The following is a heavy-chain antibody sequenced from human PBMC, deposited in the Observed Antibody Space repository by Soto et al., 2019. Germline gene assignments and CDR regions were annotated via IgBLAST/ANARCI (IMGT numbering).Heavy chain of an antibody. CDR2: IYYSGST. V-gene: IGHV4-39*01. Sequence: SETLSLTCTVSGGSISSSSYYWGWIHQPPGKGLEWIGSIYYSGSTYYNPSLKSRVTISVDTSKNQFSLKLSSVTAADTAVYYCARRVGYGDIDYWGQGTLVTVSS. CDR1: GGSISSSSYY. D-gene: IGHD4-17*01. CDR3: ARRVGYGDIDY. J-gene: IGHJ4*02.